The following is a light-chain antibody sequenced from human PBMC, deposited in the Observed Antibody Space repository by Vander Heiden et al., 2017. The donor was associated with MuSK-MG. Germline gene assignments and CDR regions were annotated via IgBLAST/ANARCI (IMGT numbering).Light chain of an antibody. CDR1: SSNIGSNT. CDR3: AAWDDSLNGPRYV. V-gene: IGLV1-44*01. Sequence: QSVLTQPPSASGTPGQRVTISCSGSSSNIGSNTVNWYQQLPGTAPKLLIYSNNQRPSGVPDRFSGSKSGTSASLAISGLQSEDEADYYWAAWDDSLNGPRYVFGTGTKVTVL. CDR2: SNN. J-gene: IGLJ1*01.